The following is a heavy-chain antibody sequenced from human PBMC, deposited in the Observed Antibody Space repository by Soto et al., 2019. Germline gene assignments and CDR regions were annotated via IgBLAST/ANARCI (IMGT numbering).Heavy chain of an antibody. V-gene: IGHV4-30-4*01. CDR3: ARDRIQLWLPYYYYGMDV. CDR1: GGSISSGDYY. D-gene: IGHD5-18*01. Sequence: SETLSLTCTVSGGSISSGDYYWSWIRQPPGKGLEWIGYIYYSGSTYYNPSLKSRVTISVDTSKNQFSLKLSSVTAADTAVYYCARDRIQLWLPYYYYGMDVWGQGTTVTVSS. J-gene: IGHJ6*02. CDR2: IYYSGST.